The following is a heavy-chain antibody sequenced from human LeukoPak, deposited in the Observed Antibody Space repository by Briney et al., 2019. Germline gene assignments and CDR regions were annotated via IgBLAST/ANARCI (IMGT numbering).Heavy chain of an antibody. CDR3: AKDWHILTGRNCFDP. CDR1: GYTFTRYG. Sequence: ASVKVSCRASGYTFTRYGLSWVRQAPGQGLEWMGIINPSGGSTTYAQKFRGRLTMTRDMSTSTVYMELRSLRFDDTAIYYCAKDWHILTGRNCFDPWGQGTLVTVSS. D-gene: IGHD3-9*01. CDR2: INPSGGST. J-gene: IGHJ5*02. V-gene: IGHV1-46*01.